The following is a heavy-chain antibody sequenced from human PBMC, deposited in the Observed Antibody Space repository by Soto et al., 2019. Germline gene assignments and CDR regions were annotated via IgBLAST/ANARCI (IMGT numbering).Heavy chain of an antibody. Sequence: LRLSCAASGFTFSGYSVNWVRQAPGKGLEWVSYISSGGKTIYYAESVKGRFTVSRDNARNSQYLEMNSLSAEDTAVYYCARESEDLTSNFDYWGQGTLVTVSS. CDR1: GFTFSGYS. CDR3: ARESEDLTSNFDY. V-gene: IGHV3-48*01. J-gene: IGHJ4*02. CDR2: ISSGGKTI.